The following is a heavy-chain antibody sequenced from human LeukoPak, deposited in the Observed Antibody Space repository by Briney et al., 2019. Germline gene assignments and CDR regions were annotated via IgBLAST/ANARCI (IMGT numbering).Heavy chain of an antibody. Sequence: GGSLRLACAASGFTVTNYWMGWVRQAPGKGLEWVANINQDGSQKYYMDSVKGRFTISRDNAKNSLFLQMNSLRAEDTAVYYCVPSSIARLGELSSFDYWGQGTLVTVSS. D-gene: IGHD3-16*02. CDR2: INQDGSQK. CDR1: GFTVTNYW. V-gene: IGHV3-7*02. J-gene: IGHJ4*02. CDR3: VPSSIARLGELSSFDY.